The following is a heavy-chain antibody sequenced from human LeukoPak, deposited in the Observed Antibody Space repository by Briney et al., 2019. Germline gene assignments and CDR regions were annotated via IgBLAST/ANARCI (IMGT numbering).Heavy chain of an antibody. CDR3: ARVTTGAVYYYYYYMDV. V-gene: IGHV4-34*01. CDR1: GGSISSYY. Sequence: SETLSLTCTVSGGSISSYYWSWIRQPPGKGLEWIGEINHSGSTNYNPSLKSRVTISVDTSKNQFSLKLSSVTAADTAVYYCARVTTGAVYYYYYYMDVWGKGTTVTVSS. D-gene: IGHD4-11*01. CDR2: INHSGST. J-gene: IGHJ6*03.